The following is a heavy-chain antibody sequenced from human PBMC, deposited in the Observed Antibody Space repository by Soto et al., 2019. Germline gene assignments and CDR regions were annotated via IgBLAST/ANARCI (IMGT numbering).Heavy chain of an antibody. D-gene: IGHD3-10*01. CDR2: SNPDSGGT. V-gene: IGHV1-2*02. CDR1: GYTFIDYY. J-gene: IGHJ5*02. CDR3: ARAKSRRSGSAKVRFDL. Sequence: QVHLVQSGAEVKKPGASVMVSCKAFGYTFIDYYIHWIRQAPGQGLEWLGWSNPDSGGTISAQKFQGRVTLTRDTSINTGYMEVSRLTSDDTAVYYCARAKSRRSGSAKVRFDLWGQGTLITVSS.